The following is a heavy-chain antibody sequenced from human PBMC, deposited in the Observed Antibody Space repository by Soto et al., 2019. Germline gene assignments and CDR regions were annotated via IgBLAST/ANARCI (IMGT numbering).Heavy chain of an antibody. CDR1: GFTFSDHY. V-gene: IGHV3-72*01. Sequence: EVQLVESGGGLVQPGGSLRLSCAASGFTFSDHYMDWVRQAPGKGLEWVGRIRNKDNSYVTEYAASVKGRFTISRDDSWNSLYLQMNSLKTEDTAVYYCAIVHLGPPLVKYFDSCCQGTLVTVSS. D-gene: IGHD2-8*01. J-gene: IGHJ4*02. CDR2: IRNKDNSYVT. CDR3: AIVHLGPPLVKYFDS.